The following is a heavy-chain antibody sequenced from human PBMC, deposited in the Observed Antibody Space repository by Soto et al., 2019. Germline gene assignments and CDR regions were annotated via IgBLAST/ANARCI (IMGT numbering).Heavy chain of an antibody. V-gene: IGHV1-3*01. J-gene: IGHJ4*02. CDR1: GYTFTSYA. CDR2: INAGNGNT. CDR3: ARDRITIFGVVIIPGYFDY. D-gene: IGHD3-3*01. Sequence: ASVKVSCKASGYTFTSYAMHWVRQAPGQRLEWMGWINAGNGNTKYSQKFQGRDTITKDTSASTAYMELSSLRSEDTAVYYCARDRITIFGVVIIPGYFDYWGQGTLVTVSS.